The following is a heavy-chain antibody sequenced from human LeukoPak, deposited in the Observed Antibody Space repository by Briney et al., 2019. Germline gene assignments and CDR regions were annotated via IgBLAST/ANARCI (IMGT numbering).Heavy chain of an antibody. D-gene: IGHD6-6*01. J-gene: IGHJ4*02. V-gene: IGHV1-69*04. Sequence: ASVKVSCKASGGTFSSYAISWVRQAPGQGLEWMGRIIPILGIANYAQKFQGRVTITADKSTSTAYMELSSLRSEDTAVYYCTRTGSSVYFDYWGQGTLVTVSS. CDR1: GGTFSSYA. CDR2: IIPILGIA. CDR3: TRTGSSVYFDY.